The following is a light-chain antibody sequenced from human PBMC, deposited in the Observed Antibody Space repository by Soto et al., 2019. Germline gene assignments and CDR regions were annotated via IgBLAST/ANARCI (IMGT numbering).Light chain of an antibody. J-gene: IGKJ1*01. CDR2: GAS. V-gene: IGKV3-15*01. Sequence: EIVMTQTPATLSVSPGERATLSCRASQSVSSNLAWYQQKPGQAPRLLIYGASTRATGIPARFSGSGSGTEFTLTISSLQSEDFAVYYCQQYNNWPPKTFGQGGKADIK. CDR1: QSVSSN. CDR3: QQYNNWPPKT.